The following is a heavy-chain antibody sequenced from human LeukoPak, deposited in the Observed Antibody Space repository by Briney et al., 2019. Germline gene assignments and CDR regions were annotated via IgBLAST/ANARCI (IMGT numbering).Heavy chain of an antibody. CDR3: ARDSWTQRKRGDGGYYFDD. J-gene: IGHJ4*02. CDR1: GYNFISYG. D-gene: IGHD3-16*01. V-gene: IGHV1-18*01. Sequence: ASVKVSCKVYGYNFISYGISWVRQAPGQGLECMGWISGYKGNTNSAQKFQGRVTLTTDTSTRTAYMELRSLRLDDTAVYYCARDSWTQRKRGDGGYYFDDWGQGTLVTVSS. CDR2: ISGYKGNT.